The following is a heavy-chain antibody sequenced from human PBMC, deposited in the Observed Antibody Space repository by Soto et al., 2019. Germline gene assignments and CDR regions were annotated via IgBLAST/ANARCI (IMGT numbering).Heavy chain of an antibody. CDR2: MYNTGST. Sequence: SGTRSLTCTVPGGSIHSYYLSWMRKPPGRGLEWIGYMYNTGSTIYNPSLKSRVTISVDTSKHQFSLKLNSVTAADTAVYYCARDLWGYCGADCYPLDVWGQGTTVTVS. V-gene: IGHV4-59*01. CDR3: ARDLWGYCGADCYPLDV. CDR1: GGSIHSYY. D-gene: IGHD2-21*02. J-gene: IGHJ6*02.